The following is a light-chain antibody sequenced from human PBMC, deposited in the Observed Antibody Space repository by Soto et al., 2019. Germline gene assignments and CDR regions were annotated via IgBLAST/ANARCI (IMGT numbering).Light chain of an antibody. CDR3: QQYNNWPPIT. V-gene: IGKV3-15*01. J-gene: IGKJ5*01. CDR2: GAS. CDR1: QSVSSN. Sequence: EIVMTQSPATLSVSPGERATLSCRASQSVSSNLAWYQQKPGQAPRLLIYGASTRATGIPARFSGSASGTEFTLTSSSLQSEDFADYYCQQYNNWPPITFGQGTRLEIK.